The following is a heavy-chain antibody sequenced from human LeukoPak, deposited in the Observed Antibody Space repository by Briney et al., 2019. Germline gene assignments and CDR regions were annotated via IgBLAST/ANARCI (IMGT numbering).Heavy chain of an antibody. D-gene: IGHD3-9*01. CDR2: IYYTGRT. CDR3: ARLVTSYDILTGYSYYFDS. Sequence: TSETLSLTCTVPGGSISSYYWSWIRQPPGEGLEWIAYIYYTGRTNYNPSLKSRVTISVDPSENQLSLELISVTAADTAVYFCARLVTSYDILTGYSYYFDSWGQGTLVTVSS. J-gene: IGHJ4*02. CDR1: GGSISSYY. V-gene: IGHV4-59*08.